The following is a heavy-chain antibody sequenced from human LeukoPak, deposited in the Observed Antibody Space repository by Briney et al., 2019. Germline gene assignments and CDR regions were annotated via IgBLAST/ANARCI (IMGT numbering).Heavy chain of an antibody. CDR1: GGSINTYY. D-gene: IGHD3-16*01. J-gene: IGHJ6*03. Sequence: SETLSLTCTVLGGSINTYYWSWIRQSPGKGLEFIGYIYSSGSTDYNPSLKSRVVISIDTSKSQFSLKMNSVTAADTAVYYCARRGTPYYYYYMDVWGKGTTVTVSS. V-gene: IGHV4-59*08. CDR3: ARRGTPYYYYYMDV. CDR2: IYSSGST.